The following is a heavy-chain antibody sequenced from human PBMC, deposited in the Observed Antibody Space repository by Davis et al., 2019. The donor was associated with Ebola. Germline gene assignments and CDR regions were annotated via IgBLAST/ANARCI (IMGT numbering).Heavy chain of an antibody. CDR2: IYYSGST. V-gene: IGHV4-59*08. D-gene: IGHD2-15*01. CDR3: ARGGRVLGVVVAATDNWFDP. CDR1: GDSISSYY. J-gene: IGHJ5*02. Sequence: SETLSLTCTVSGDSISSYYWSWIRQPPGKGLEWIGYIYYSGSTYYNPSLKSRVTISVDTSKNQFSLKLSSVTAADTAVYYCARGGRVLGVVVAATDNWFDPWGQGTLVTVSS.